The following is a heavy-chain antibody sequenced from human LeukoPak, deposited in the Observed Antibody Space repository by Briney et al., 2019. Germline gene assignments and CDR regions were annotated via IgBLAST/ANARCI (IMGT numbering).Heavy chain of an antibody. CDR2: IYYSGST. CDR1: GGSISSYY. CDR3: ARASGWGPFDY. J-gene: IGHJ4*02. D-gene: IGHD6-19*01. V-gene: IGHV4-59*01. Sequence: SETLSLTCTVSGGSISSYYWSWIRQPPGKGLEWIGYIYYSGSTNYNPSLKSRVTISVDTSKNQFSLKLSAVTAPGTAVYYCARASGWGPFDYWGQGTLVTVSS.